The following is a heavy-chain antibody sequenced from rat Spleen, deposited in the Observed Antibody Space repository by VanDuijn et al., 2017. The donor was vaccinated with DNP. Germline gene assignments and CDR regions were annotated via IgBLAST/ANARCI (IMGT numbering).Heavy chain of an antibody. V-gene: IGHV5S10*01. D-gene: IGHD1-9*01. Sequence: EVQLVESGGGLVQPGRSLKLSCAASGFTFGDYNVAWVRQAPKKGLEWVATIIYDGSRTYYRDSVKGRFTISRDNAKSTLYLQMDSLRSEDTATYYCATQYYGYNGGDYWGQGVMVTVSS. CDR3: ATQYYGYNGGDY. CDR2: IIYDGSRT. J-gene: IGHJ2*01. CDR1: GFTFGDYN.